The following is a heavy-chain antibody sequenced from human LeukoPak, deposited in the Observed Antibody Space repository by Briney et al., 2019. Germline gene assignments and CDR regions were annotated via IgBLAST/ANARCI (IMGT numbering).Heavy chain of an antibody. J-gene: IGHJ3*02. V-gene: IGHV3-23*01. D-gene: IGHD2-21*02. CDR3: AKDGDYCGGDCYFGAFDI. CDR2: ISGSGGSA. Sequence: GGSLRLSCAASGITFSNYAMNWVRRAPGKGLEWVSTISGSGGSAYYVDSVKGRFTISRDNSRNTLYLQMNSLRAEDTAVYYCAKDGDYCGGDCYFGAFDIWGQGTMVTVSS. CDR1: GITFSNYA.